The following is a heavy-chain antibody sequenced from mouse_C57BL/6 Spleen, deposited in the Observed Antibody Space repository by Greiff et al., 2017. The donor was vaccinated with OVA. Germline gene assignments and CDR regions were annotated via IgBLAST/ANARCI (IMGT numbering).Heavy chain of an antibody. V-gene: IGHV1-69*01. D-gene: IGHD1-3*01. CDR2: LSPSDSSP. CDR1: GYTFTSYW. J-gene: IGHJ3*01. CDR3: ASHNFAWFAY. Sequence: QVQLQQPGAELVMPGASVKLSCKASGYTFTSYWMHWVKQRPGQGLEWLVELSPSDSSPTSTQKFKGKSTLPVDKSSSTASMQLSSLTSEDSAVYYCASHNFAWFAYWGQGTLVTVSA.